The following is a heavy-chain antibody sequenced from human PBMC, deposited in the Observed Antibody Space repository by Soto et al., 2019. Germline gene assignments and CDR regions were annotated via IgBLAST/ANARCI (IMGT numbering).Heavy chain of an antibody. V-gene: IGHV3-30*03. Sequence: QVQLVESGGGVVQPGRSLRLSCAASGFTFSSYGMHWVRQAPGKGLEWVAVTSYDGSNKYYADSVKGRFTISRDNSKNTLYLQMNSLRAEDTAVYYCAATWDGYSYGDGVYYFDYWGQGTLVTVSS. J-gene: IGHJ4*02. D-gene: IGHD5-18*01. CDR3: AATWDGYSYGDGVYYFDY. CDR2: TSYDGSNK. CDR1: GFTFSSYG.